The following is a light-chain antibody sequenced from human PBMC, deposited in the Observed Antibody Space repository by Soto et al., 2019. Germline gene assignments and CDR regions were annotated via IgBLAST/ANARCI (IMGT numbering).Light chain of an antibody. CDR1: SSDVGDYNY. Sequence: QSVLAQPRSVSGSPGQSVTISCTGTSSDVGDYNYVSWYQQHLGKAPKLMIYDVTKRPSGVPDRFSGSKSGNTASLTISGLQAEDEADYYCCSYAGNYTHVFGTGTKVTVL. V-gene: IGLV2-11*01. CDR3: CSYAGNYTHV. CDR2: DVT. J-gene: IGLJ1*01.